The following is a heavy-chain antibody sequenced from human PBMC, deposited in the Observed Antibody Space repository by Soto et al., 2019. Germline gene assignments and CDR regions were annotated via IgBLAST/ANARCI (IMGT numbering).Heavy chain of an antibody. CDR3: AREGLVIAAAGTFRYYYYGMDV. CDR2: FDPEDGET. V-gene: IGHV1-24*01. CDR1: GYTLTELS. J-gene: IGHJ6*02. Sequence: ASVKVSCKVSGYTLTELSMHWVRQAPGKGLEWMGGFDPEDGETIYAQKFQGRVTMTRDTSTSTVYMELSSLRSEDTAVYYCAREGLVIAAAGTFRYYYYGMDVWGQGTTVTVSS. D-gene: IGHD6-13*01.